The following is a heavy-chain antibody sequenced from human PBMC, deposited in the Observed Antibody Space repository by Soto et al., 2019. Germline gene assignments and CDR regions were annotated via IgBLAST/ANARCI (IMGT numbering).Heavy chain of an antibody. Sequence: EVQVLESGGGLVQPGRSLRLSCAASGFTFSSYAMSWVRQPPGEGLEWVSAISGRTGSTSYADPVKGRFTISRDNSRNTLYLQMNSLRAEDTAVYYCGVQYDYWGQGTLVTVSS. V-gene: IGHV3-23*01. CDR2: ISGRTGST. D-gene: IGHD1-1*01. CDR3: GVQYDY. J-gene: IGHJ4*02. CDR1: GFTFSSYA.